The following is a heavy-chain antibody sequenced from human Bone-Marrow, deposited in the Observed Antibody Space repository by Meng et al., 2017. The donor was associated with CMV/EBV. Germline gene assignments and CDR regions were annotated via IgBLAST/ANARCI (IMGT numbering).Heavy chain of an antibody. V-gene: IGHV1-69*10. D-gene: IGHD3-10*01. J-gene: IGHJ6*02. CDR2: IIPILGIA. CDR1: GGTFSSYA. CDR3: ARGLRATMVRGAMGDYYGMDV. Sequence: SVKVSCKASGGTFSSYAISWARQAPGQGLEWMGGIIPILGIANYAQKFQGRVTITADKSTSTAYMELSSLRSEDTAVYYCARGLRATMVRGAMGDYYGMDVWGQGTTVTVSS.